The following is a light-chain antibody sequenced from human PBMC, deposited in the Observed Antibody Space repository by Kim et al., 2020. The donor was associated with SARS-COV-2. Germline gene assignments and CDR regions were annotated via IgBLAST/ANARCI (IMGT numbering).Light chain of an antibody. CDR3: QKYNSAPWT. J-gene: IGKJ1*01. CDR2: AAS. V-gene: IGKV1-27*01. CDR1: QGINNF. Sequence: ASVGDRVTITCRSSQGINNFLTWYQQRPGKVPKLLIYAASVLQSGVPSRFSASGSGTDFTLTISSLQPEDVATYYCQKYNSAPWTFGQGTKVEIK.